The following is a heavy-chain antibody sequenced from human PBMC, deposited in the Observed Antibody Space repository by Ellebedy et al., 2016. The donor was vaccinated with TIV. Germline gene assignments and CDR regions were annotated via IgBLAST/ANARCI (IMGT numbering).Heavy chain of an antibody. CDR1: GFTFTNYA. J-gene: IGHJ3*02. CDR3: VRDRMGATYTFDM. V-gene: IGHV3-74*01. CDR2: INDDGNRI. Sequence: GESLKISCAASGFTFTNYAIHWVRQGPGKGLVWVLHINDDGNRITYADSVKGRFAISRDIARNTLFLQMDSLRAEDTAVYYCVRDRMGATYTFDMWGQGTMVTVSS. D-gene: IGHD2-21*01.